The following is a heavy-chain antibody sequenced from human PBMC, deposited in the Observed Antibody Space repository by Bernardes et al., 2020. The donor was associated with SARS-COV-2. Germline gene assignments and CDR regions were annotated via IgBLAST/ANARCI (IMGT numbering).Heavy chain of an antibody. CDR3: SRGSGNVVSKTERFDG. V-gene: IGHV4-4*07. D-gene: IGHD2-15*01. Sequence: SETLSLTCTVSGCSISSYYLSWIRQPAGKGLEWIGRIYSTGTTNYNASPKSRVTMSVDTSNNQFSLNLTCVTAADTAVYYCSRGSGNVVSKTERFDGWCQGTLVSVSS. CDR1: GCSISSYY. CDR2: IYSTGTT. J-gene: IGHJ4*02.